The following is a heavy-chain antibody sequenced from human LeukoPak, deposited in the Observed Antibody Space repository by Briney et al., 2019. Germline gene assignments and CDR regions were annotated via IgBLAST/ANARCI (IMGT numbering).Heavy chain of an antibody. D-gene: IGHD3-9*01. J-gene: IGHJ6*02. CDR3: AREASTYYDILTGYLYGMDV. CDR2: IYYSGST. Sequence: SETLSLTCTASGGSISSYYWSWIRQPPGKGLEWIGYIYYSGSTNYNPSLKSRVTISVDTSKNQFSLKLSPVTAADTAVYYCAREASTYYDILTGYLYGMDVWGQGTTVTVSS. V-gene: IGHV4-59*01. CDR1: GGSISSYY.